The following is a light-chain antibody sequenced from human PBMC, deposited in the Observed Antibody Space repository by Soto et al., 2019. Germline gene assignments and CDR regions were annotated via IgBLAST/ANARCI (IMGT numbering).Light chain of an antibody. J-gene: IGLJ1*01. Sequence: QSALTQPASVYGSPRQSITISCTGTSSDVGGFNYVSWYQQHPGKAPKLMIYDVTNRPSGVSYRFSGSKSGNTASLTISGLQAEDEADYYCNSYTSSSTYVFGTGTKLTVL. CDR2: DVT. V-gene: IGLV2-14*03. CDR3: NSYTSSSTYV. CDR1: SSDVGGFNY.